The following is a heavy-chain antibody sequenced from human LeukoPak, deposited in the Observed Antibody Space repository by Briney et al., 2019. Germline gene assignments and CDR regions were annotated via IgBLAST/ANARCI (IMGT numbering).Heavy chain of an antibody. V-gene: IGHV3-15*07. Sequence: GGSLRLSCAASGFSFSNAWMNWVRQAPGKGLEWVGRIKSKIDGGTTDYAAPVKGRFTTSRDDSKNTLYLQMDSLRAEDTAVYYCASPNSMAGTHYFHYWGQGTLVSVSS. D-gene: IGHD6-19*01. J-gene: IGHJ4*02. CDR3: ASPNSMAGTHYFHY. CDR2: IKSKIDGGTT. CDR1: GFSFSNAW.